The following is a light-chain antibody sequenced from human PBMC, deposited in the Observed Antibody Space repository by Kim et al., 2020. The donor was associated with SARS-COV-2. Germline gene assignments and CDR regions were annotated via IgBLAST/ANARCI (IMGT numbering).Light chain of an antibody. V-gene: IGLV1-51*01. CDR3: GTWDSSLSAYV. J-gene: IGLJ1*01. Sequence: GWKAPVSCSGSSSNIGNNYVSWYQQLPGTAPKLLIYDNNKRPSGIPDRFSGSKSGTSATLGITGLQTGDEADYYCGTWDSSLSAYVFGTGTKVTVL. CDR2: DNN. CDR1: SSNIGNNY.